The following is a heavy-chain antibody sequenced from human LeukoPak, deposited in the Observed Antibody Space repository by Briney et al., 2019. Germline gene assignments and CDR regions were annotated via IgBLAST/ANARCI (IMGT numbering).Heavy chain of an antibody. CDR2: IYYSGST. Sequence: PSETLSLTCTVSADAISNYYWTWIRQPPGKGLEWIGNIYYSGSTNYNPSLKSRVTISVDTSKNQFSLKLNSVTAADTAVYYCARGLRWNDCWGQGTLVTVSS. CDR3: ARGLRWNDC. J-gene: IGHJ4*02. V-gene: IGHV4-59*01. CDR1: ADAISNYY. D-gene: IGHD4-23*01.